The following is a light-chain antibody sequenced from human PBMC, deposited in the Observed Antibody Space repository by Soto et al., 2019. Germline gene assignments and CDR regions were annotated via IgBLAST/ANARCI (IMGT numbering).Light chain of an antibody. CDR1: SSDVGDHNS. CDR2: AVS. CDR3: GSYTTSITVI. Sequence: QYALTQPASVSGYPGQSITISCTGTSSDVGDHNSVSWYQQQPGKAPKLMIYAVSNRPSGVSNRFSGSKSGNTASLTISGLQAEDEADYYCGSYTTSITVIFGGGTKLTVL. J-gene: IGLJ2*01. V-gene: IGLV2-14*03.